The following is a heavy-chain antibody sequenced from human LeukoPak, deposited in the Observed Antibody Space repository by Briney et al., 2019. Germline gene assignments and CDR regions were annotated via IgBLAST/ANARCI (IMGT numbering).Heavy chain of an antibody. Sequence: SETLSLTCTVSGVSISSYYWSWIRQPPGKGLEWIGYIYYSGSTNYNPSLKSRVTISVDTSKNQFSLKLSSVTAADTAVYYCASNEDTGYSSSWLPGYYYGMDVWGQGTTVTVSS. V-gene: IGHV4-59*08. CDR2: IYYSGST. D-gene: IGHD6-13*01. CDR1: GVSISSYY. J-gene: IGHJ6*02. CDR3: ASNEDTGYSSSWLPGYYYGMDV.